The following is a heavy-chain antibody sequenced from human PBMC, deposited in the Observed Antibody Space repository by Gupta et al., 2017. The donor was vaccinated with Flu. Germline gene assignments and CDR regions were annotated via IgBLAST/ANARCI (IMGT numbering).Heavy chain of an antibody. J-gene: IGHJ4*02. D-gene: IGHD4-17*01. CDR2: IWYDGSNK. CDR3: ARDRGDYGDSFDY. CDR1: GFTFSSYG. V-gene: IGHV3-33*01. Sequence: QVQLVESGGGVVQPGRSLRLSCAASGFTFSSYGMHWVRQAPGKGLEWVAVIWYDGSNKYYADSVKGRFTISRDNSKNTLYLQMNSLRAEDTAVYYCARDRGDYGDSFDYWGQGTLVTVSS.